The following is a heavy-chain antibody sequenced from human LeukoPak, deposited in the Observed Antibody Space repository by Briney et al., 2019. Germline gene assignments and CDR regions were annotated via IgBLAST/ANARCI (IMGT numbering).Heavy chain of an antibody. Sequence: GGSLRLSCAASGFTFSSYSMNWVRQAPGKGLQWVSYISSSSSTIYYADSVKGRFTIPRDNAKNSLYLQMNSLRAEDTAVYYCARDDYDFWSGSSHWGQGTLVTVSS. CDR3: ARDDYDFWSGSSH. V-gene: IGHV3-48*01. D-gene: IGHD3-3*01. J-gene: IGHJ1*01. CDR1: GFTFSSYS. CDR2: ISSSSSTI.